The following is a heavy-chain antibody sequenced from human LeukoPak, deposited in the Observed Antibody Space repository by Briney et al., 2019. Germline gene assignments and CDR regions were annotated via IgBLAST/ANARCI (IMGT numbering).Heavy chain of an antibody. D-gene: IGHD6-19*01. V-gene: IGHV3-23*01. Sequence: GGSLRLSCAASGFTFSSYAMSWVRQAPGKGLEWVSAISGSGGSTYYADSVKGRFTISRDNSKNTLYLQMNSLRAEDTAVYYCAKDPGGSSGWYYFDYWGQGTLVTVSS. CDR1: GFTFSSYA. J-gene: IGHJ4*02. CDR2: ISGSGGST. CDR3: AKDPGGSSGWYYFDY.